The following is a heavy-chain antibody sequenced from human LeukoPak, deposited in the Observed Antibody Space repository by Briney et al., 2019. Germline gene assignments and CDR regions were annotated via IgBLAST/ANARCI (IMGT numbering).Heavy chain of an antibody. CDR1: GGSISSYY. V-gene: IGHV4-59*12. Sequence: PSETLSLTCTVSGGSISSYYWSWIRQPPGKGLEWIGYIYYSGSTNYNPSLKSRVTISVDTSKNQFSLKLSSVTAADTAVYYCARDGGAEGFDYWGQGTLVTVSS. CDR3: ARDGGAEGFDY. CDR2: IYYSGST. J-gene: IGHJ4*02. D-gene: IGHD3-16*01.